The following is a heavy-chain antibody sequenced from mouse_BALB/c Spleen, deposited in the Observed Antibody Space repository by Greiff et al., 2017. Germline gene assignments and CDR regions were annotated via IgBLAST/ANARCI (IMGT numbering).Heavy chain of an antibody. CDR3: ARHEDGYYAMDY. D-gene: IGHD2-3*01. Sequence: QVQLKESGPDLVAPSQSLSITCTVSGFSLTSYGVHWVRQPPGKGLEWLVVIWSDGSTTYNSALKSRLSISKDNSKSQVFLKMNSLQTDDTAMYYCARHEDGYYAMDYWGQGTSVTVSS. CDR1: GFSLTSYG. V-gene: IGHV2-6-2*01. CDR2: IWSDGST. J-gene: IGHJ4*01.